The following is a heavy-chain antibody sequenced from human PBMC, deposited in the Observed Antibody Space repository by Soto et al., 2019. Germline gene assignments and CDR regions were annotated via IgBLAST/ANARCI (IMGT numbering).Heavy chain of an antibody. V-gene: IGHV1-46*01. D-gene: IGHD4-17*01. CDR3: ASGATVTTSGEKYYYYYYGMDV. J-gene: IGHJ6*02. CDR1: GYTFTSYY. Sequence: ASVKVSCKASGYTFTSYYMHWVRQAPGQGLEWMGIINPSGGSTSYAQKFQGRVTMTRDTSTSTVYMELSSLRSEDTAVYYCASGATVTTSGEKYYYYYYGMDVWGQGTTVTVSS. CDR2: INPSGGST.